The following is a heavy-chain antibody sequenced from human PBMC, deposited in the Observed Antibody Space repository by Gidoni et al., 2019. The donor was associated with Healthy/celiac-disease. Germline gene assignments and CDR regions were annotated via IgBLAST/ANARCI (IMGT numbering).Heavy chain of an antibody. CDR1: GFPFSNAW. J-gene: IGHJ4*02. CDR2: IKSKTDGGTT. CDR3: TTDSGIAVAPGEGY. D-gene: IGHD6-19*01. V-gene: IGHV3-15*01. Sequence: EVQLVESGGGLVKPGGSLRLSWPACGFPFSNAWMSWVRQAPGKGRGWVGRIKSKTDGGTTDYAAPVKGRFTISRDDSKNTLYLQMNSLKTEDTAVYYCTTDSGIAVAPGEGYWGQGTLVTVSS.